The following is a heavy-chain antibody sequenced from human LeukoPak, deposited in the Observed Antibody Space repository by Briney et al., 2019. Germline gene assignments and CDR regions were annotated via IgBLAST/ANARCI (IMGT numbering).Heavy chain of an antibody. CDR3: ARGLSYGSGKDY. Sequence: ASVKVSCKASGYTFTSYDINRGRQATGQGLEWMGWMNPNSGNTRYAQKVQGRVTMTRNTSISTAYMELSSLRSEDTAVYYCARGLSYGSGKDYWGQGTLVTVSS. V-gene: IGHV1-8*01. CDR2: MNPNSGNT. J-gene: IGHJ4*02. CDR1: GYTFTSYD. D-gene: IGHD3-10*01.